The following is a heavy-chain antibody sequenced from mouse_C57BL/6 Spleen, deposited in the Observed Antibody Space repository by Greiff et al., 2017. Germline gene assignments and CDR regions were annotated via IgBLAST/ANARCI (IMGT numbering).Heavy chain of an antibody. CDR3: ARELSTMVTNYYAMDY. CDR2: IWSGGST. Sequence: VKLVESGPGLVQPSQSLSITCTVSGFSLTSYGVHWVRQSPGKGLEWLGVIWSGGSTDYNAAFISRLSISKDNSKSQVFFKMNSLQADDTAIYYCARELSTMVTNYYAMDYWGQGTSVTVSS. J-gene: IGHJ4*01. V-gene: IGHV2-2*01. D-gene: IGHD2-2*01. CDR1: GFSLTSYG.